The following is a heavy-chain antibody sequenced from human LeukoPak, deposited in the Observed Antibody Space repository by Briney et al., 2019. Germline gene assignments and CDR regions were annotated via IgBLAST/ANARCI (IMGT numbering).Heavy chain of an antibody. CDR1: GGSFSGYY. CDR3: ASSYYYGSGSCYKR. V-gene: IGHV4-34*01. Sequence: PSETLSLTCAVYGGSFSGYYWSWIRQPPGKGLEWIGEINHSGSTNYNPSLKSRVTISVDTSKNQFSLKLSSVTAADTAVYYCASSYYYGSGSCYKRWGQGTLVTVSS. CDR2: INHSGST. D-gene: IGHD3-10*01. J-gene: IGHJ4*02.